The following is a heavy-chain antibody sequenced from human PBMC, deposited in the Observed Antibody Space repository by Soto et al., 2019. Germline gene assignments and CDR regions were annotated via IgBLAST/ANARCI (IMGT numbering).Heavy chain of an antibody. CDR1: GYTFTSYA. V-gene: IGHV1-3*01. D-gene: IGHD2-15*01. CDR3: ARGGPLGYCSGGSCLYYFDY. CDR2: INAGNGNT. J-gene: IGHJ4*02. Sequence: ASVKVSCKASGYTFTSYAMHWVRQAPGQRLEWMGWINAGNGNTKYSQKFQGRVTITRDTSASTAYMELSSLRSEDTAVYYCARGGPLGYCSGGSCLYYFDYWRQGTLVTVSS.